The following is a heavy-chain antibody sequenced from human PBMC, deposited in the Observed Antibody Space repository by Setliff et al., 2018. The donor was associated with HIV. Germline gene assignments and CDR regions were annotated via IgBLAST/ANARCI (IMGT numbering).Heavy chain of an antibody. D-gene: IGHD5-18*01. CDR2: IDYSGSA. Sequence: SETLSLTCAVSGVSITSATYYWSWIRHSPGKGLEWIGYIDYSGSAFYNPSLKSRLTISRDTSKNQFSLRMKSVTAADTAVYYCAREGKTALVTKNFDYWGQGTLVTVSS. CDR1: GVSITSATYY. V-gene: IGHV4-31*11. J-gene: IGHJ4*02. CDR3: AREGKTALVTKNFDY.